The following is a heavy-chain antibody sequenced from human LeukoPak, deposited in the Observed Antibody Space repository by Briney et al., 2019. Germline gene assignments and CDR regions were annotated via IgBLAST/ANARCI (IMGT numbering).Heavy chain of an antibody. Sequence: GGSLRLSCAASGFTFSNAWMSWVRQAPGKGLEWVSVIYSGGSTYYADSVKGRFTISRDSSKNTLYLQMNSLRAEDTAVYYCARDSHTRPYYDFWSGFHDAFDIWGQGTMVTVSS. J-gene: IGHJ3*02. CDR1: GFTFSNAW. CDR3: ARDSHTRPYYDFWSGFHDAFDI. V-gene: IGHV3-53*01. D-gene: IGHD3-3*01. CDR2: IYSGGST.